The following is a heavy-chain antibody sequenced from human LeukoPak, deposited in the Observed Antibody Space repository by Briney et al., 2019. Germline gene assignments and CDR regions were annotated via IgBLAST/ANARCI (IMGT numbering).Heavy chain of an antibody. J-gene: IGHJ4*02. V-gene: IGHV5-51*01. CDR2: IYPGDSDT. CDR3: ARQNDFRLDY. D-gene: IGHD3-3*01. CDR1: GYTFSSYW. Sequence: GESLKISCKGSGYTFSSYWIGWVRQMPGKGLEWMGIIYPGDSDTRYSPSLQGQVTISADTSIGTAYLQWSSLKASDTAIYYCARQNDFRLDYWGQGTLVTVSS.